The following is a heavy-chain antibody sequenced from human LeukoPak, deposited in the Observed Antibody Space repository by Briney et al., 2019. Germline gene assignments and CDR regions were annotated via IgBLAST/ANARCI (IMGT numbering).Heavy chain of an antibody. D-gene: IGHD3-3*01. V-gene: IGHV3-48*03. CDR2: ISSRSSTT. Sequence: GGSLRLSCAGSGFTFSSYEMNWVRQAPGKGLEWLSYISSRSSTTYYADSVKGRFTISRDSAKNSLYLQMNSLRAEDTAVYYCARDHNNDFWYYGMDVWGRGTTVTVSS. CDR3: ARDHNNDFWYYGMDV. J-gene: IGHJ6*02. CDR1: GFTFSSYE.